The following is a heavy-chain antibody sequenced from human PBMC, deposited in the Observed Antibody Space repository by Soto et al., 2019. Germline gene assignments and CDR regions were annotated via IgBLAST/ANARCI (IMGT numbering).Heavy chain of an antibody. CDR1: GYTFTSYG. CDR2: ISAYNGNT. J-gene: IGHJ4*02. CDR3: ARDSLYSSGWYAY. V-gene: IGHV1-18*01. Sequence: QVQLVQSGAEVKKPGASVKVSCKASGYTFTSYGISWVRQAPGQGLEWMGWISAYNGNTNYAQKLQGRVTMTTNTYTSTADKELGCLRSDDTAVYYCARDSLYSSGWYAYWGQGTLVTVSS. D-gene: IGHD6-19*01.